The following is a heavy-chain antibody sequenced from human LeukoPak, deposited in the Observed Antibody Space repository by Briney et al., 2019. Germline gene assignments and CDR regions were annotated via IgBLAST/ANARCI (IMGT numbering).Heavy chain of an antibody. J-gene: IGHJ4*02. CDR2: INLSGGST. D-gene: IGHD2-2*01. V-gene: IGHV1-46*01. Sequence: ASVKVSCKASGYTFTSYYMHWVRQAPGRGLEWMGIINLSGGSTSYAQKFQGRVTMTRDTSTSTVYMELSSLRSEDTAVYYCARGDESTRPTLGNWGQGTLVTVSS. CDR1: GYTFTSYY. CDR3: ARGDESTRPTLGN.